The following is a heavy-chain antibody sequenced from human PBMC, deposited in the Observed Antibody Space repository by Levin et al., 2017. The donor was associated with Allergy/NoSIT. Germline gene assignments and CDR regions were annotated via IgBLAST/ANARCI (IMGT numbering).Heavy chain of an antibody. Sequence: LSLPCAASGFSFRTSAMHWVRRAPGKGLEWVAIISYDGSNEYYADFVKGRFTISRDNSKNTLYLQVNSLRVEDTAVYYCARAGNDYGDYGAYWGQGALVTVSS. D-gene: IGHD4-17*01. J-gene: IGHJ4*02. CDR1: GFSFRTSA. CDR2: ISYDGSNE. V-gene: IGHV3-30-3*01. CDR3: ARAGNDYGDYGAY.